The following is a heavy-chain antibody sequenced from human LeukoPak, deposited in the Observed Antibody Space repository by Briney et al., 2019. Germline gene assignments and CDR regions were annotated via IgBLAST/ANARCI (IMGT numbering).Heavy chain of an antibody. J-gene: IGHJ6*03. CDR1: GGSISSHY. V-gene: IGHV4-59*11. D-gene: IGHD3-3*01. CDR3: ARRTGYYDFWSGYPSYYYYMDV. CDR2: IYYSGST. Sequence: SETLSLTCTVPGGSISSHYWSWIRQPPGKGLEWIGYIYYSGSTNYNPSLKSRVTISVDTSKNQFSLKLSSVTAADTAVYYCARRTGYYDFWSGYPSYYYYMDVWGKGTTVTVSS.